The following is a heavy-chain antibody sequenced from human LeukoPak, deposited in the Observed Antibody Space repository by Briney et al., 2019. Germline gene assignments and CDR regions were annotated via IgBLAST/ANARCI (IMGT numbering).Heavy chain of an antibody. D-gene: IGHD3-16*02. CDR3: ARHSIEVPLDY. CDR2: IYYSGST. CDR1: GGSVSSGSYY. J-gene: IGHJ4*02. Sequence: SETLSLTRTVSGGSVSSGSYYWSWIRQPPGKGLEWIGSIYYSGSTYYNPSLKSRVTISVDTSKNQFSLKLSSVTAADTAVYYCARHSIEVPLDYWGQGTLVTVSS. V-gene: IGHV4-39*01.